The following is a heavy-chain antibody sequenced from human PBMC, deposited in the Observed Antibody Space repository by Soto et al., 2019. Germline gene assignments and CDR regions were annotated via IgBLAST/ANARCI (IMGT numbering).Heavy chain of an antibody. CDR3: ANSWRGKDSHGYETNYYYYGMDV. V-gene: IGHV3-23*01. D-gene: IGHD5-18*01. CDR1: GFTFSSYA. CDR2: ISGSGGST. Sequence: PGGSLRLSCAASGFTFSSYAMSWVRQAPGKGLEWVSAISGSGGSTYYADSVKGRFTISRDNSKNTLYLQMNSLRAEDTAVYYCANSWRGKDSHGYETNYYYYGMDVWGQGTTVTVSS. J-gene: IGHJ6*02.